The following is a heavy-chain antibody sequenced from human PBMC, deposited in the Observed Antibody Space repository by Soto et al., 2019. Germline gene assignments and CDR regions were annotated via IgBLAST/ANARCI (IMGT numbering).Heavy chain of an antibody. CDR1: GYTFTCYA. Sequence: ASVKVSCKASGYTFTCYAMHWVRQAPGQRLEWMGWINAGNGNTKYSQRFQGRVTITRDTSASTAYMELSSLRSEDTAVYYCARPYCSSTSCLSWFDPWGQGTLVTAPQ. CDR2: INAGNGNT. CDR3: ARPYCSSTSCLSWFDP. J-gene: IGHJ5*02. D-gene: IGHD2-2*01. V-gene: IGHV1-3*01.